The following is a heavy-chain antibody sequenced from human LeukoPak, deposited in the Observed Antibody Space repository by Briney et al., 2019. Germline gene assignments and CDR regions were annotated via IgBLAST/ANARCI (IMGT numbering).Heavy chain of an antibody. Sequence: SQTLSLTCAISGDSVSSNSAAWNWIRQSPSRGLEWLVRTYYRSKWYNDYAVSVKSRITINPDTSKNQFSLQLNSVTPEDTAVYYCAREVIVKVTMVRGVITRVGWFDPWAREPWSPSPQ. CDR3: AREVIVKVTMVRGVITRVGWFDP. CDR2: TYYRSKWYN. D-gene: IGHD3-10*01. CDR1: GDSVSSNSAA. V-gene: IGHV6-1*01. J-gene: IGHJ5*02.